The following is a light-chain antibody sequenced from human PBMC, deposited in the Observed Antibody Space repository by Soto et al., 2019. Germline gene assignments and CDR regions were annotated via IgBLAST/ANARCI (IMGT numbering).Light chain of an antibody. V-gene: IGKV3-20*01. CDR2: GAS. J-gene: IGKJ1*01. Sequence: EIVLTQSPGTLSLSPGERATLSCRASQSVGSSYLAWYQQKPGQAPRLLIYGASSRATGIPDRFSGSGSGTDFTLTISTLEPQDFAVYYCQQYGSSPRTFGQGTKVEV. CDR3: QQYGSSPRT. CDR1: QSVGSSY.